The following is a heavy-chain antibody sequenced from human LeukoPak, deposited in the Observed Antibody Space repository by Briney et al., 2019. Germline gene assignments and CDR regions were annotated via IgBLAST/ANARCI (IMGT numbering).Heavy chain of an antibody. D-gene: IGHD6-13*01. CDR2: ISSSSSYI. J-gene: IGHJ4*02. V-gene: IGHV3-21*01. CDR3: ASRVSSSWYKVY. CDR1: GFTFSSYS. Sequence: GGSLRLSCAASGFTFSSYSMNWVRQAPGKGLEWVSSISSSSSYIYYADSVKGRLTISRDNAKNSLYLQMNSLRAEDTAVYYCASRVSSSWYKVYWGQGTLVTVSS.